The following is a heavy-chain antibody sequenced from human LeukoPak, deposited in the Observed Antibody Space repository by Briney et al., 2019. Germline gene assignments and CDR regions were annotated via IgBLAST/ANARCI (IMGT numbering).Heavy chain of an antibody. D-gene: IGHD3-10*01. CDR2: ISGSGGST. CDR3: AKGSGSGSYYILHDAFDI. J-gene: IGHJ3*02. Sequence: GGSLRLSCAASGFTFSSYAMSWVRQAPGKGLEWVSAISGSGGSTYYADSVKGRFTISRDNSKNTLYMQMNSLRAEDTAVYYCAKGSGSGSYYILHDAFDIWGQGTMVTVSS. CDR1: GFTFSSYA. V-gene: IGHV3-23*01.